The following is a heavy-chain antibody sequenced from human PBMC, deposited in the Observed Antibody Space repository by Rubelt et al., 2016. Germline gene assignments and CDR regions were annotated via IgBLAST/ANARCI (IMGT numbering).Heavy chain of an antibody. V-gene: IGHV1-69*06. J-gene: IGHJ6*02. CDR2: IIPIFGTA. CDR1: GGTFSSYA. D-gene: IGHD3-3*01. Sequence: QVQLVQSGAEVKKPGSSVKVSCKASGGTFSSYAISWVRQAPGQGLEWMGGIIPIFGTANYAQKFQGSVKITAYKSTSTADMELSSLRSEDTAVYYCARDIIHDRITHNDVWGQGTTVTVSS. CDR3: ARDIIHDRITHNDV.